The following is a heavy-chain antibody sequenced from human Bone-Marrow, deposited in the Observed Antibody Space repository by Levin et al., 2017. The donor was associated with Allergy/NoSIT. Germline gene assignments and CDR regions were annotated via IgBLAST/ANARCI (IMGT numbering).Heavy chain of an antibody. D-gene: IGHD3-3*01. CDR1: GYTFTSYD. J-gene: IGHJ4*02. V-gene: IGHV1-8*01. CDR2: MNPNSGNT. Sequence: GASVKVSCKASGYTFTSYDINWVRQATGQGLEWMGWMNPNSGNTGYAQKFQGRVTMTRNTSISTAYMELSSLRSEDTAVYYCARGLFIPRVYYDFWSGYYTGSFDDYWGQGTLVTVSS. CDR3: ARGLFIPRVYYDFWSGYYTGSFDDY.